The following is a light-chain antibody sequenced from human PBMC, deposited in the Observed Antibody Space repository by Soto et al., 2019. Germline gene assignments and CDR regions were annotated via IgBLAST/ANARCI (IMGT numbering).Light chain of an antibody. CDR2: GAS. Sequence: PGERVTLSCRASQSVTSNSLIWYQHEPGQAPRLLIYGASTRAAGVPARFSASGPGTDFTLTISRLEPEDFAVYYCQQYAKAPLTFGQGTKVDIK. V-gene: IGKV3-20*01. CDR1: QSVTSNS. J-gene: IGKJ1*01. CDR3: QQYAKAPLT.